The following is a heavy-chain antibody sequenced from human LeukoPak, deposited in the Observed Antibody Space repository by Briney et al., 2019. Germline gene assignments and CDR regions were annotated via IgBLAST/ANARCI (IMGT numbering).Heavy chain of an antibody. D-gene: IGHD3-10*01. CDR2: INHSGST. V-gene: IGHV4-34*01. Sequence: SETLSLTCAVYGGSFSGYYWSWIRQPPGKGLEWIGEINHSGSTNYNPSLKSRVTISVDTSKNQFSLKLSSVTAADTAVYYCARFSGLSFFDYWGQGTLVTVSS. CDR1: GGSFSGYY. J-gene: IGHJ4*02. CDR3: ARFSGLSFFDY.